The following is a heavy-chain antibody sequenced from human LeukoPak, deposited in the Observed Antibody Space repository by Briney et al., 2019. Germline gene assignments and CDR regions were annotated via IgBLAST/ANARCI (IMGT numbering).Heavy chain of an antibody. D-gene: IGHD6-19*01. CDR3: AKEAAGRSEDDY. V-gene: IGHV3-48*03. Sequence: GGSLRLSCAASGFTFSSYEMNWVRQAPGKGLEWGSYISSSGSTIYYADSVKGRFTISRDNAKNSLYLQMNSLRAEDTAVYYCAKEAAGRSEDDYWGQGTLVTVSS. CDR2: ISSSGSTI. J-gene: IGHJ4*02. CDR1: GFTFSSYE.